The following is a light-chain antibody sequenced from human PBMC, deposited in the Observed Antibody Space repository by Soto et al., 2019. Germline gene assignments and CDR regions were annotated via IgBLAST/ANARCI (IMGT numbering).Light chain of an antibody. Sequence: EIVLTQSPGTLSLSPGERATLSCRASQSVSSSYLAWYQQKPGQAPRLLIYGASSRATGIPDRFSGSGSGTDFTLTISRLEPADFAVYSCQQYGSSPYTFGQGTKVEIK. CDR3: QQYGSSPYT. J-gene: IGKJ2*01. V-gene: IGKV3-20*01. CDR1: QSVSSSY. CDR2: GAS.